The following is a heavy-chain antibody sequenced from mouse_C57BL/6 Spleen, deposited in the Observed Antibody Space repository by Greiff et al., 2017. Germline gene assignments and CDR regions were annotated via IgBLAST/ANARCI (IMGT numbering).Heavy chain of an antibody. J-gene: IGHJ3*01. CDR1: GYAFSSSW. V-gene: IGHV1-82*01. D-gene: IGHD2-12*01. CDR2: IYPGDGDT. Sequence: VQGVESGPELVKPGASVKISCKASGYAFSSSWMNWAKQRPGKGLEWIGRIYPGDGDTNYNGKFKGKATLTADKSSSTAYMQLSSLTSEDSAVYFCARAYDWAFAYWGQGTLVTVSA. CDR3: ARAYDWAFAY.